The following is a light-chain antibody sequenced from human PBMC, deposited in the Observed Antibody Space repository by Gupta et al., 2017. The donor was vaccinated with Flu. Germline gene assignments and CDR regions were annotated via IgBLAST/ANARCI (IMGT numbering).Light chain of an antibody. CDR3: SSCTSSTTVV. J-gene: IGLJ2*01. CDR1: SSDIGSYNY. V-gene: IGLV2-14*01. CDR2: GVT. Sequence: QSALTQPASVSGSPGQSITISCTGTSSDIGSYNYVSWYQQHPDKAPKLLIYGVTNRPSGVSNRFSGSKSGDTASLTISGLQAEDEADYYCSSCTSSTTVVFGGGTKLTVL.